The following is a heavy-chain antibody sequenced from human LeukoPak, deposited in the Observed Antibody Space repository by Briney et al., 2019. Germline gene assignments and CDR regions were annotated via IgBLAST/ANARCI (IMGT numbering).Heavy chain of an antibody. Sequence: RPSETLSLTCIVSGYSIRSGYDWGWIRQAPGKGLEWIASINYSGRMYGNPSLKSRVTISVGTSKNQFSLRLSSVTAADTAVYYCSRGTGTRTDAFDIWGKGTMVTVSS. D-gene: IGHD1/OR15-1a*01. CDR3: SRGTGTRTDAFDI. CDR2: INYSGRM. CDR1: GYSIRSGYD. V-gene: IGHV4-38-2*02. J-gene: IGHJ3*02.